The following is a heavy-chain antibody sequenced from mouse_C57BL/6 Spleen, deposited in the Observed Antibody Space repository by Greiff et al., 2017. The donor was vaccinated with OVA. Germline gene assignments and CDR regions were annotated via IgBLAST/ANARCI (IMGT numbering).Heavy chain of an antibody. CDR2: IYPSDSGT. D-gene: IGHD1-1*01. CDR3: ARDFIRGYYFDY. V-gene: IGHV1-61*01. J-gene: IGHJ2*01. CDR1: GYTFTSYW. Sequence: QVQLQQPGAELVRPGSSVKLSCKASGYTFTSYWMDRVKQRPGQGLEWIGNIYPSDSGTHYNQKFKDKATLTVDKSSSTAYMQLSSLTSEDSAVYYCARDFIRGYYFDYWGQGTTLTVSS.